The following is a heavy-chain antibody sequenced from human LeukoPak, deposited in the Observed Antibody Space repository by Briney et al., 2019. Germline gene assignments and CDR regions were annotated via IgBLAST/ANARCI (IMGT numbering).Heavy chain of an antibody. CDR3: ARSRNDYDFDY. CDR2: IYTSGNT. CDR1: GGPISSYH. V-gene: IGHV4-4*07. J-gene: IGHJ4*02. D-gene: IGHD4-17*01. Sequence: PSETLSLTCTVSGGPISSYHWSWIRQPAGTGLEWIGQIYTSGNTKYNPSLKSRVTISLDKSKNQLSLKLNSVTAADTAVYYCARSRNDYDFDYWGQGTLVTVSS.